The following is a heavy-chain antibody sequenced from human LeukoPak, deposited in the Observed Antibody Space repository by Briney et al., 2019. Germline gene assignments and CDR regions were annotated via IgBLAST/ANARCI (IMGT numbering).Heavy chain of an antibody. Sequence: HSGGSLRLSCAASGFTFSTYWMHWVRHAPGKGPLWVSHINGDGSTTNYADSVKGRFTISRDNAKNTLYLQMNSLRAEDTAVYYRAEAASVRGVSYWGQGTLVTVSS. D-gene: IGHD3-10*01. CDR3: AEAASVRGVSY. CDR1: GFTFSTYW. J-gene: IGHJ4*02. CDR2: INGDGSTT. V-gene: IGHV3-74*01.